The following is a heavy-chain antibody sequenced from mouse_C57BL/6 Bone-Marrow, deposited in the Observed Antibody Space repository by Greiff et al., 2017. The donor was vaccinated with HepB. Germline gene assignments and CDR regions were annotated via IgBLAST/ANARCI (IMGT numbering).Heavy chain of an antibody. D-gene: IGHD1-1*01. CDR2: ISSGGSYT. CDR1: GFTFSSYG. J-gene: IGHJ4*01. CDR3: ASPGGTTVVAHYYAMDY. V-gene: IGHV5-6*01. Sequence: EVQLVESGGDLVKPGGSLKLSCAASGFTFSSYGMSWVRQTPDKRLEWVATISSGGSYTYYPDSVKGRFTISRDNAKNTLDLQMSSLKSEDTAMYYCASPGGTTVVAHYYAMDYWGQGTSVTVSS.